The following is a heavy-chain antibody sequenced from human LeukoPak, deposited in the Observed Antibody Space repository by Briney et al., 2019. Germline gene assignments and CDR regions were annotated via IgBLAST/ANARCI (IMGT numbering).Heavy chain of an antibody. Sequence: GGSLRLSCAASGFTISTYGMHWVRQAPGKGLEWVAVLWYDGVNTYYADSVKGRFTISRDNSKNTLYLQMNSLRAEDAAVYYCARAQDSSSWYLDSWGQGTLVTVSS. CDR2: LWYDGVNT. J-gene: IGHJ4*02. V-gene: IGHV3-33*01. D-gene: IGHD6-13*01. CDR1: GFTISTYG. CDR3: ARAQDSSSWYLDS.